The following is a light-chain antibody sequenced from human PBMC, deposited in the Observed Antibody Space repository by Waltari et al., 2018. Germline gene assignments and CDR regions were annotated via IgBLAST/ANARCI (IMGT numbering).Light chain of an antibody. V-gene: IGKV3-15*01. CDR2: GSS. Sequence: ETVMTQSPATLSVSPGDRATLSCRASQSVSSNLAWYQQKPGQAPRLLIYGSSTRATGIPARFSGSGSVTEFTLTISSLQSEDFAVYYCQQYNNWPRTFGQGTKVEIK. CDR3: QQYNNWPRT. J-gene: IGKJ1*01. CDR1: QSVSSN.